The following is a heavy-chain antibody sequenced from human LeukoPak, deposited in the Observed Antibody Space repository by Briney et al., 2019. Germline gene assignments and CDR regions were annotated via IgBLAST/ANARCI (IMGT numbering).Heavy chain of an antibody. CDR1: GFTFSDSW. D-gene: IGHD3-16*01. V-gene: IGHV3-7*01. J-gene: IGHJ6*02. CDR2: KNQDGSEK. Sequence: GGSLRLACAASGFTFSDSWMGWVRQAPGKGLEWVANKNQDGSEKDYVDSVKGRFTISRDNARNSLYLQMGSLRAEDTAVYYCATYTHWVAGDVWGQGTTVTVSS. CDR3: ATYTHWVAGDV.